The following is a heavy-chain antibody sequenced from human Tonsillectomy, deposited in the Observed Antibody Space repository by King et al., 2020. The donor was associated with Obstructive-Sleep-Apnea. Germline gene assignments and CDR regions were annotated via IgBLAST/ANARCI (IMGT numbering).Heavy chain of an antibody. D-gene: IGHD3-22*01. Sequence: VQLQESGPGLVKPSQTLSLTCTVSGGSISSGGYYWSWIRQHPGKGLEWIGYIYYSGSTYYNPSLKSRVTISVDTSKNQFSLKLSSVTAADTAVYYCAGEPSYYYDSSGYSRYFQYWGQGTLVTVSS. CDR2: IYYSGST. J-gene: IGHJ1*01. V-gene: IGHV4-31*03. CDR1: GGSISSGGYY. CDR3: AGEPSYYYDSSGYSRYFQY.